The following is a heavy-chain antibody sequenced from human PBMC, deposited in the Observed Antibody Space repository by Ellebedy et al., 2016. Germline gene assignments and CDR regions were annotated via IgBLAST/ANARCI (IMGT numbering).Heavy chain of an antibody. D-gene: IGHD3-10*01. Sequence: GESLKISCAASGFTFSSYAMHWVRQAPGKGLEWVAVISYDGSNKYYADSVKGRFTISRDNSKNTLYLQMNSLRAEDTAVYYCAKSYYYGSGSYWSRYYYYYGMDVWGQGTTVTVSS. CDR2: ISYDGSNK. CDR1: GFTFSSYA. V-gene: IGHV3-30-3*02. CDR3: AKSYYYGSGSYWSRYYYYYGMDV. J-gene: IGHJ6*02.